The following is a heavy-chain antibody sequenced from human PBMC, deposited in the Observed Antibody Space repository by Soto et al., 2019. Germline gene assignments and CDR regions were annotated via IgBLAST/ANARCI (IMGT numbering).Heavy chain of an antibody. D-gene: IGHD3-22*01. J-gene: IGHJ3*02. Sequence: SETLSLTCTVSGGSISSGGYYWSWIRQHPGKGLEWIGYIYYSGSTYYNPSLKSRVTISVDTSKNQFSLKLSSVTAADTAVYYCASAKETIARLGYYYDSSGYHRPRAHDDFDIWGQGTMVTVSS. CDR3: ASAKETIARLGYYYDSSGYHRPRAHDDFDI. CDR2: IYYSGST. CDR1: GGSISSGGYY. V-gene: IGHV4-31*03.